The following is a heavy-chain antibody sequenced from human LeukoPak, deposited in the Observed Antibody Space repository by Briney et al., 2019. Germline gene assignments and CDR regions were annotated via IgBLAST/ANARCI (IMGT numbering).Heavy chain of an antibody. V-gene: IGHV4-4*07. CDR1: GGSTSRHY. CDR3: ARVSYNAGSFISGGWFDP. D-gene: IGHD3-10*01. CDR2: VHTSGSP. J-gene: IGHJ5*02. Sequence: SETLSLTCDVSGGSTSRHYWGWIRLPAGKGLEWIGRVHTSGSPDYSPSLKSRVTMSVDTSKNQVSLRLSSMTAADTAVYFCARVSYNAGSFISGGWFDPWGQGIRVTVSS.